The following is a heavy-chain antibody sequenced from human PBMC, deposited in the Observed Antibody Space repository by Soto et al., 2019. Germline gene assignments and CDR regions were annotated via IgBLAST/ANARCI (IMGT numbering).Heavy chain of an antibody. CDR2: INPKNGAT. V-gene: IGHV1-2*04. J-gene: IGHJ4*02. CDR1: GYSFTGYS. CDR3: ARGGDGYNFGAVY. Sequence: ASVKVSCKASGYSFTGYSMHWVRQAPGQGLEWMGWINPKNGATNYARKFQGWVTMIRDTSTSTVYMELRNLRSDDTAVYYCARGGDGYNFGAVYWGQGTPVTVSS. D-gene: IGHD2-21*01.